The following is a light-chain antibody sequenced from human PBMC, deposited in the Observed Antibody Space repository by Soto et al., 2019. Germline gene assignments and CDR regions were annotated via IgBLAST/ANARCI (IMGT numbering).Light chain of an antibody. V-gene: IGLV2-14*03. CDR1: SSDVGGYNY. J-gene: IGLJ2*01. CDR3: SSYTSSNTAI. CDR2: DVS. Sequence: QCALTQPASVSGSPGQSITISCTGTSSDVGGYNYVSWYQQHPGKAPKLMIFDVSNRPSGVSNRFSGSKSGNTASLTISGLQAEDEADYYCSSYTSSNTAIFGGGTKLTVL.